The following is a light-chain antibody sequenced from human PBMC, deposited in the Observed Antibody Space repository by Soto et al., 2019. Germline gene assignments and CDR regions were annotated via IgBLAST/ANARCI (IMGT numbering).Light chain of an antibody. V-gene: IGLV2-14*01. Sequence: QSVLTQPASVSGSPGQSIAISCTGSGGDIGSYNYVSWYQQHPGKAPNLLIFEVTTRPSGISDRFSGSKSGNTASLTISGLLPEDEADYYCSSYTGSSTPVVFGGGTQLTVL. J-gene: IGLJ2*01. CDR3: SSYTGSSTPVV. CDR1: GGDIGSYNY. CDR2: EVT.